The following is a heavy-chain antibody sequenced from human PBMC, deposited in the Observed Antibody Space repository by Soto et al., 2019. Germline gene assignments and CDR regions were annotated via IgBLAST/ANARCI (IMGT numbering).Heavy chain of an antibody. CDR1: VFIFISYW. J-gene: IGHJ5*02. CDR2: INSDGRNT. CDR3: ARDFMARGRDSNWFDP. Sequence: PGWSLRLSCASSVFIFISYWMHWVRQVPGKWPVWVARINSDGRNTKYTDSVKGRFTISRDNAKNTLYLQMNSLRAEDTAVYYCARDFMARGRDSNWFDPWGQGTVVTVSS. V-gene: IGHV3-74*03. D-gene: IGHD3-10*01.